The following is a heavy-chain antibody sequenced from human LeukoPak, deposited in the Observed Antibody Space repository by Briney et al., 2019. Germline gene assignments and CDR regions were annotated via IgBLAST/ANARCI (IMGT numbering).Heavy chain of an antibody. V-gene: IGHV3-48*01. D-gene: IGHD5-24*01. Sequence: GGSLRLSCAASGFTFRDYSMNWVRQAPGKGLEWISYIGIDSGNTNYADSVKGRFTISGDKAKNSLYLQMSSLRVEDTAVYYCARDYKYAFDNWGQGTLVTVSS. CDR3: ARDYKYAFDN. CDR1: GFTFRDYS. J-gene: IGHJ4*02. CDR2: IGIDSGNT.